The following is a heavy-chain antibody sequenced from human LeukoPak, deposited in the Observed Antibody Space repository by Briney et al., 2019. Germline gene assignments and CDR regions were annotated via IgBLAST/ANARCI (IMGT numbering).Heavy chain of an antibody. V-gene: IGHV1-2*02. Sequence: ASVRVSCEASGYTFRDYYIHWVRQAPGQGLEWMGWISPYSGATNSAQKFQGRVTMTRDTPITTAYMELRRLRSDDTAVYYCARSYADYDFWSGPLNGHYYYYMDVWGKGTTVTVSS. CDR3: ARSYADYDFWSGPLNGHYYYYMDV. CDR1: GYTFRDYY. D-gene: IGHD3-3*01. CDR2: ISPYSGAT. J-gene: IGHJ6*03.